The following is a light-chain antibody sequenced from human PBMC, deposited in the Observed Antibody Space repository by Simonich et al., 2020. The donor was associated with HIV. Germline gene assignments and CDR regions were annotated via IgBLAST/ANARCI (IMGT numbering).Light chain of an antibody. CDR2: WAS. CDR1: QSVLYSSNKKNY. Sequence: DIVMTQSPDSLAVSLGERATLTCKSSQSVLYSSNKKNYLAWYQQKPGQPPNLLIYWASTREAGVPDRFSGSGSETDFTLTISSLQVEDVAVYYCQQHYDTPWTFGQGTKVEIK. CDR3: QQHYDTPWT. V-gene: IGKV4-1*01. J-gene: IGKJ1*01.